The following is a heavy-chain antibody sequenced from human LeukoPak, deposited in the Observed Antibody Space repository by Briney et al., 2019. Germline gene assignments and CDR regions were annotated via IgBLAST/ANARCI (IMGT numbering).Heavy chain of an antibody. CDR2: IYPGDSDT. Sequence: GESLKISCKGSGYSFTSYWIGWVRQMPGKGLECMGIIYPGDSDTRYSPSFQGQVTISADKSISTAYLQWSSLKASDTAMYYCARLAPIFYHFWSGYTNWFDPWGQGTLLTVSS. V-gene: IGHV5-51*01. D-gene: IGHD3-3*01. CDR3: ARLAPIFYHFWSGYTNWFDP. J-gene: IGHJ5*02. CDR1: GYSFTSYW.